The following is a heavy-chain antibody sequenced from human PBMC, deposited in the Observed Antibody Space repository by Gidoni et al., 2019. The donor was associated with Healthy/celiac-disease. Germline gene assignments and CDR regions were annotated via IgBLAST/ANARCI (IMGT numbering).Heavy chain of an antibody. Sequence: QVQLQESGPGLVKPSPTLSLTCTVSGGSISSGGYYWSWIRQHPGKGLEWIGYIYFSGSTYYNPSLKSRVTISVDTSKNQFSLKLSSVTAADTAVYYCARYSGYLSPGLRPTNWFDPWGQGTLVTVSS. D-gene: IGHD5-12*01. CDR2: IYFSGST. J-gene: IGHJ5*02. V-gene: IGHV4-31*03. CDR1: GGSISSGGYY. CDR3: ARYSGYLSPGLRPTNWFDP.